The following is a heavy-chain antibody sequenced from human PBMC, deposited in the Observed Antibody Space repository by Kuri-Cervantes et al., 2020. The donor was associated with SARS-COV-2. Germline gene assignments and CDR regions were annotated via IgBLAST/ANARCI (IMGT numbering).Heavy chain of an antibody. CDR3: ARDRVGVHDY. D-gene: IGHD2-21*01. CDR2: ISYDGSNK. J-gene: IGHJ4*02. Sequence: GESLKISCAASAFTFSSYAMHWVRQAPGKELEWVAIISYDGSNKYYADSVKGRFTISGDNSKNTLYLQMNSLRAEDTAVYYCARDRVGVHDYWGQGTLVTVSS. CDR1: AFTFSSYA. V-gene: IGHV3-30-3*01.